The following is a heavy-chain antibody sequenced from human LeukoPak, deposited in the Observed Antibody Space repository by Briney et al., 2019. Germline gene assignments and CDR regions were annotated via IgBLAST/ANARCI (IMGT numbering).Heavy chain of an antibody. CDR2: ISYDGSNK. D-gene: IGHD3-22*01. CDR1: GFTFSSYG. J-gene: IGHJ3*02. V-gene: IGHV3-30*03. CDR3: ARGEARYYNDNSGSGDAFDI. Sequence: GGSLRLSCAASGFTFSSYGMHWVRQAPGKGLEWVAVISYDGSNKYYADSVKGRFTISRDNSKNTLYLQMNSLRVEDTAVYSCARGEARYYNDNSGSGDAFDIWGQGTMVTVSS.